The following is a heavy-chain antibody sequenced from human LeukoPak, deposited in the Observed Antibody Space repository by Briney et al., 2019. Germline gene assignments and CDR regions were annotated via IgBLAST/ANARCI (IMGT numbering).Heavy chain of an antibody. D-gene: IGHD3-3*01. J-gene: IGHJ5*02. CDR1: GGFISSYY. CDR3: ASLSYYDFWSGYDNWFDP. V-gene: IGHV4-59*01. CDR2: ISYSGST. Sequence: PSETLSLTCTVSGGFISSYYWSWIRQPPGKGLEWIGFISYSGSTYYNPSLKSRVTMSVDTSKNQFSLNLGSVTAADTAVYYCASLSYYDFWSGYDNWFDPWGQGTLVTVSS.